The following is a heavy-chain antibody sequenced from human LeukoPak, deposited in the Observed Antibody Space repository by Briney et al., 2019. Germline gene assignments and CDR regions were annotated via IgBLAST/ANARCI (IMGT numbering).Heavy chain of an antibody. Sequence: PGGSLRLSCAAAGFTFSSYAMSWVRQAPGKGLEWVSAISGSGGSTYYADSVKGRFTISRDNSKNTLYLQMNSLRAEDTAVYYCAKVDGSGFLVGSYFDYWGQGTLVTVSS. D-gene: IGHD3-10*01. CDR2: ISGSGGST. V-gene: IGHV3-23*01. CDR1: GFTFSSYA. CDR3: AKVDGSGFLVGSYFDY. J-gene: IGHJ4*02.